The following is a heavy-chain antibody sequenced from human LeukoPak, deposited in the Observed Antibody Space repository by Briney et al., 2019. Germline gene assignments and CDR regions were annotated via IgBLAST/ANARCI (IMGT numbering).Heavy chain of an antibody. J-gene: IGHJ2*01. CDR1: GYTFTDSY. CDR2: INPNTGGT. V-gene: IGHV1-2*02. Sequence: ASVKVSCKASGYTFTDSYIHWLRQAPGQGLEWLGWINPNTGGTNYAQKFHGRVTTTRDTSINTAYRELSRLTSDEAAVYFCARWRLVPGAPGYWYFDLWAVAPWLLSRQ. CDR3: ARWRLVPGAPGYWYFDL. D-gene: IGHD4/OR15-4a*01.